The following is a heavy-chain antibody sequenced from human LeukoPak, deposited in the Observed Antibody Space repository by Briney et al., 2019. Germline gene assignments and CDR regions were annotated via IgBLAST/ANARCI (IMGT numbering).Heavy chain of an antibody. CDR1: GGSVNNSSYY. CDR3: ARGASGSYGIFDY. V-gene: IGHV4-39*07. CDR2: VYYIGRT. D-gene: IGHD1-26*01. J-gene: IGHJ4*02. Sequence: PSETLSLTCTVSGGSVNNSSYYWGWIRQPPGKGLEWIGSVYYIGRTYYKPYLKSRLTVSIDTSKNQFSLRLSSVTAADTAVYYCARGASGSYGIFDYWGQGILVTVSS.